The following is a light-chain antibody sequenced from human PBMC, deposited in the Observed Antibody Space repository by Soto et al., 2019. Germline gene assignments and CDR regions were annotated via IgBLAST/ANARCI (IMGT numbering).Light chain of an antibody. CDR1: QSVDNN. Sequence: EIVLTQSPVTLSASPGESATLSCRASQSVDNNVAWYQQKPGQAPRLLIVGSFARATGIPARFSGSGSGSECTLTISSLQSEDFSVYYCQQYNKWPLTFGGGTKVDIK. J-gene: IGKJ4*01. CDR3: QQYNKWPLT. V-gene: IGKV3-15*01. CDR2: GSF.